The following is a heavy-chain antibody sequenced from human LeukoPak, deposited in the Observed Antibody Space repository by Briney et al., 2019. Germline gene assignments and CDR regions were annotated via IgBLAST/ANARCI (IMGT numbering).Heavy chain of an antibody. CDR1: GGSISSYY. Sequence: SETLSLTCTVSGGSISSYYWSWIRQPPGKVLEWIGSIYYSGSTYYNPSLKSRVTISVDTSKKQFSLKLTSVTAADTATYYCARRGITYSSSFFAYWGQGTLVTVSS. J-gene: IGHJ4*02. V-gene: IGHV4-59*08. D-gene: IGHD2-2*01. CDR3: ARRGITYSSSFFAY. CDR2: IYYSGST.